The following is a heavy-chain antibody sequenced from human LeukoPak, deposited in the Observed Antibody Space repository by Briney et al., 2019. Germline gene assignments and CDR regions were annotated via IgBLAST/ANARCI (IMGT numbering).Heavy chain of an antibody. V-gene: IGHV3-23*01. J-gene: IGHJ6*03. Sequence: PGGSLRLPCAASGFTFSSYGMSWVRQAPGKGLEWVSAISGSGGSTYYADSVKGRFTISRDNSKNTLYLQMNSLRAEDTAVYYCAKDVSSSSWYYMDVWGKGTTVTISS. CDR3: AKDVSSSSWYYMDV. D-gene: IGHD6-13*01. CDR2: ISGSGGST. CDR1: GFTFSSYG.